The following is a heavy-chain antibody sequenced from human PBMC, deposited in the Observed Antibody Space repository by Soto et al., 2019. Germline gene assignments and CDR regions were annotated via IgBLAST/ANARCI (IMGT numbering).Heavy chain of an antibody. V-gene: IGHV3-30*18. CDR2: ISHDGSKA. J-gene: IGHJ6*02. CDR3: ANEMRGITECRGIIVNNDYSGMDV. Sequence: AGALRLSCAVSGYTFSSDDICWCRREPGEGAVGVVVISHDGSKASYVDSLKGRFTISRDTSKKTMSLQLNSVRAEDTAVYYCANEMRGITECRGIIVNNDYSGMDVWGQGTTVTVSS. CDR1: GYTFSSDD. D-gene: IGHD3-10*01.